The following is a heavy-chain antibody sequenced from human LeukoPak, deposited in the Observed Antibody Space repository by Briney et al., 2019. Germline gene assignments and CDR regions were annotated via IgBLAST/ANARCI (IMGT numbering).Heavy chain of an antibody. Sequence: SETLSLTCTVSAGSMSSSNHNWGWIRQPPGKGLEWIGNIYYSGTTYYNPSLKSRVTISVDTSKNQFSLKLSSVTAADTAVYYCARGGTRPDYYFDYWGQGTLLTVSS. V-gene: IGHV4-39*07. CDR1: AGSMSSSNHN. J-gene: IGHJ4*02. CDR2: IYYSGTT. D-gene: IGHD2-2*01. CDR3: ARGGTRPDYYFDY.